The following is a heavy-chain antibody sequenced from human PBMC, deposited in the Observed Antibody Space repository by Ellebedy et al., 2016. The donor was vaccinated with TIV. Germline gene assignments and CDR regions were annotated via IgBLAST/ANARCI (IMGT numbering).Heavy chain of an antibody. J-gene: IGHJ6*03. CDR2: ISYDGSNK. CDR1: GFIFSSYA. Sequence: GESLKISXAASGFIFSSYAMHWVRQAPGKGLEWVAVISYDGSNKYYADSVKGRFTISRDNSKNTLYLQMNSLSAEDTAVYYCAKDLHGYDYYYFYYMDVWGKGTTVTVSS. CDR3: AKDLHGYDYYYFYYMDV. D-gene: IGHD5-12*01. V-gene: IGHV3-30-3*01.